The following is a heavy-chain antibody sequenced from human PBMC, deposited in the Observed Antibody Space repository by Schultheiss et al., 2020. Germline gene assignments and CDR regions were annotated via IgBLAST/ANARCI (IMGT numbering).Heavy chain of an antibody. Sequence: GGSLRLSCAASGFTFSSYGMHWVRQAPGKGLEWVAVIWYDGSNKYYADSVKGRFTISRDNANNSLYLQMDNLRADDTAVYYCAKNGGQHLNYHYGLDLWGQGTTVTVSS. D-gene: IGHD6-13*01. V-gene: IGHV3-33*03. J-gene: IGHJ6*02. CDR1: GFTFSSYG. CDR3: AKNGGQHLNYHYGLDL. CDR2: IWYDGSNK.